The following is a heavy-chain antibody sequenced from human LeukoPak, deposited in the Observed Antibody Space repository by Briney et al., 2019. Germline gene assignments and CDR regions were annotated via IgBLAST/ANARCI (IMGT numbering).Heavy chain of an antibody. J-gene: IGHJ3*02. Sequence: PSETLSLTCAVYGGXFSGYYCSWIRQPPGKGLEWLGEINHSGSTNYNPSLKSRVTISVDTSKNQFSLKLSSVTAADTAVYYCARETLIGPGSITMVRGVADAFDIWGQGAMVTVSS. CDR1: GGXFSGYY. V-gene: IGHV4-34*01. CDR2: INHSGST. CDR3: ARETLIGPGSITMVRGVADAFDI. D-gene: IGHD3-10*01.